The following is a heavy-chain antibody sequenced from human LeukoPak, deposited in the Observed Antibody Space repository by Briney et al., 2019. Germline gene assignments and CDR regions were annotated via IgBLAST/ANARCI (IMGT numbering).Heavy chain of an antibody. CDR3: SRSQPYCSSTSCYPNDIDY. CDR1: GYTFTGHY. D-gene: IGHD2-2*01. CDR2: IIPIFGTA. Sequence: GASVKVSCKASGYTFTGHYMHWVRQAPGQGLEWMGGIIPIFGTANYAQKFQGRVTITADESTSTAYMELSSLRAEDTAVYYCSRSQPYCSSTSCYPNDIDYWGQGTLVTVSS. V-gene: IGHV1-69*13. J-gene: IGHJ4*02.